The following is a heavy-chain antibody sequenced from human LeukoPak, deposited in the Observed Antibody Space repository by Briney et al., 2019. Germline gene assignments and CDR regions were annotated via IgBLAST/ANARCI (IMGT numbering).Heavy chain of an antibody. D-gene: IGHD1-26*01. V-gene: IGHV4-39*01. CDR1: GGSISSSGYY. CDR2: IYYSGST. Sequence: SETLSLTCTVSGGSISSSGYYWGWIRQPPGKGLEWIASIYYSGSTYYNPSLKRRVTISVDTSKNQLSLKPSSLTAADTAVYYCARHEYSGSYYGLSWFDPWGQGTLVTVSS. CDR3: ARHEYSGSYYGLSWFDP. J-gene: IGHJ5*02.